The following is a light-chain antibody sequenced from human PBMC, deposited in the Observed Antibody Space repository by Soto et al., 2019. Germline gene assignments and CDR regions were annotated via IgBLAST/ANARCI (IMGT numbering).Light chain of an antibody. Sequence: EIVLTQSPGTLSLSPGERATLSCRASQSVSSNFLAWYQQKPGQAPRLLIYAASPRATGIPDRFSGGGSGTDFTLTVSRLVPGDFAVYYCQQYGTSPKAFGQGTKVEIK. CDR1: QSVSSNF. V-gene: IGKV3-20*01. CDR2: AAS. CDR3: QQYGTSPKA. J-gene: IGKJ1*01.